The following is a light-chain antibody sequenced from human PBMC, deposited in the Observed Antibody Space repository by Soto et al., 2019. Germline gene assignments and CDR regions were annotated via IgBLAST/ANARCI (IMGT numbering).Light chain of an antibody. CDR3: QQRGKT. CDR1: QSVSSY. CDR2: DAS. J-gene: IGKJ1*01. Sequence: EIVLTRSPATLSLSPGERATLSCRASQSVSSYLAWYQQKPGQAPRLLIYDASNRATGIPARFSGSGSGTDFTLTISSLEPEDFAVYYCQQRGKTFGQGTKVEIK. V-gene: IGKV3-11*01.